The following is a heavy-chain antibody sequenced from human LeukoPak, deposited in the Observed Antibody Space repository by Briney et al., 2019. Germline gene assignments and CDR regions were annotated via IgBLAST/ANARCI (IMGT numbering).Heavy chain of an antibody. CDR1: GGTFSSYD. V-gene: IGHV1-8*03. D-gene: IGHD2-2*01. CDR2: MNPNSGNT. CDR3: ARGLPRCSSTSCRNRMNYGYDY. J-gene: IGHJ4*02. Sequence: ASVKVSCKASGGTFSSYDINWVRQATGQGLEWMGWMNPNSGNTGYAQKFQGRVTITRNTSISTAYMELSSLRSEDTAVYYCARGLPRCSSTSCRNRMNYGYDYWGQGTLVTVSS.